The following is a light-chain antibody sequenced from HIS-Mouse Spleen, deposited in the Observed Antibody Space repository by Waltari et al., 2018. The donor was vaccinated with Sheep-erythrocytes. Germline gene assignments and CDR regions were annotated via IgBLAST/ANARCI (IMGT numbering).Light chain of an antibody. V-gene: IGLV2-8*01. Sequence: QSALTQPPSASGSPGQSVTIACTGTSRDVGGYNYVAWCQQHPGKAPKLMIYEVRKGPSGVPDRFSGSKPGNTASLTFSGLQAEDEADYYCSSYAGSNNWVFGGGTKLTVL. CDR3: SSYAGSNNWV. J-gene: IGLJ3*02. CDR1: SRDVGGYNY. CDR2: EVR.